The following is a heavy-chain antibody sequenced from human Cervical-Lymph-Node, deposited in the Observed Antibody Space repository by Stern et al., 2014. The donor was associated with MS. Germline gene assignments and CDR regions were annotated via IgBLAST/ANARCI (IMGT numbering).Heavy chain of an antibody. J-gene: IGHJ2*01. D-gene: IGHD7-27*01. CDR1: GGPFSSHT. Sequence: QDQLVQSGAEVKKPGSSVKLSCKASGGPFSSHTISWVRQAPGKGLEWMGGINPIYSATNNCEKFKDRLTILVAESTTTAYMELSSLRSEDTAVYYCATEGGNWGYFDLWGSGTLVTVSS. CDR2: INPIYSAT. CDR3: ATEGGNWGYFDL. V-gene: IGHV1-69*12.